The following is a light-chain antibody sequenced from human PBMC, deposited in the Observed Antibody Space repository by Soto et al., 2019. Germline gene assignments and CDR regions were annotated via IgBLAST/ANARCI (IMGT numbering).Light chain of an antibody. Sequence: QSALTQPRSVSGSPGQSVTISCTGTSSDVGGYNFVSWYQHNPGKAPKLMIYDVSKRPSGVPDRFSGSKSGNTASLTISGLQAEDEADYYCCSYAGSYTWVFGTGTKVTVL. V-gene: IGLV2-11*01. CDR3: CSYAGSYTWV. J-gene: IGLJ1*01. CDR2: DVS. CDR1: SSDVGGYNF.